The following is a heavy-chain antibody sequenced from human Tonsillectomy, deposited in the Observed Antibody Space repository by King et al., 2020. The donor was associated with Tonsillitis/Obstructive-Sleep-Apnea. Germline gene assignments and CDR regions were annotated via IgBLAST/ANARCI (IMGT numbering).Heavy chain of an antibody. D-gene: IGHD2-2*02. CDR1: GGTFSNYA. J-gene: IGHJ4*02. CDR2: IIPILGIA. Sequence: QLVQSGAEVKKPGSSVKVSCKASGGTFSNYAINWVRQAPGQGLEWMGGIIPILGIANYAQKFQGKFTITADKTTSTAYMELSNLRSEDTAVYYCATSDPIKYCSSTSCYITYWGQGTLVPVSS. CDR3: ATSDPIKYCSSTSCYITY. V-gene: IGHV1-69*10.